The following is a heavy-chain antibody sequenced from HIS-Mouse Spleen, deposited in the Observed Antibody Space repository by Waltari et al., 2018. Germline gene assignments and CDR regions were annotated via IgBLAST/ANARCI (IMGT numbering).Heavy chain of an antibody. D-gene: IGHD6-13*01. V-gene: IGHV4-39*07. CDR1: GGSISSSSYY. J-gene: IGHJ2*01. CDR3: AREIPYSSSWYDWYFDL. CDR2: IDYSCSP. Sequence: QLQLQESGPGLVKPSETLSLTCTVSGGSISSSSYYWGWIRQPPGKVLEWIRSIDYSCSPYYNPSLKSRVTISVDTSKTQFSLKLGSVTAADTAVYYCAREIPYSSSWYDWYFDLWGRGTLVTVSS.